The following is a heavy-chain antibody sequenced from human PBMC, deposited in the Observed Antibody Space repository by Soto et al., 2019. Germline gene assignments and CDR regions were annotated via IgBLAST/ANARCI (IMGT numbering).Heavy chain of an antibody. CDR3: ARTHRDFYGLEV. CDR1: GFTFRNYD. V-gene: IGHV3-13*05. J-gene: IGHJ6*02. Sequence: EVQLVESGGGLVQPGGSLRLSCEASGFTFRNYDMHWVRQGTGKGLEWVSGISAAGDPDYADSVEGRFTIPRENAQNSFFLQMNSLRVGDTAVYYCARTHRDFYGLEVWGQGISVIGSS. CDR2: ISAAGDP.